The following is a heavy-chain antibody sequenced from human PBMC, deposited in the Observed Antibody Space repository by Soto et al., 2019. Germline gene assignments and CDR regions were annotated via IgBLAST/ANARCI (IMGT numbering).Heavy chain of an antibody. CDR1: GGSISSYY. CDR3: ARVSGSSSSWYWFDP. V-gene: IGHV4-59*01. Sequence: SETLSLTCTVSGGSISSYYWSWIRQSPGKGLEWIGYIYYSGSTNYNPSLKSRVTMSGDTSKSQFSLKLTSVTAADTAVYYCARVSGSSSSWYWFDPWGQGTPVTVSS. D-gene: IGHD6-13*01. CDR2: IYYSGST. J-gene: IGHJ5*02.